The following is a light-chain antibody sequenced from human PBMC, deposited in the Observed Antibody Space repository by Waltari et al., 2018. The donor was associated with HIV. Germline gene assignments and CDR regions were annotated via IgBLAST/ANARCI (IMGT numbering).Light chain of an antibody. V-gene: IGLV2-14*03. J-gene: IGLJ2*01. CDR1: STDSRFYQY. CDR2: DIN. Sequence: QSALTQPASVSGFLGQSINISCTGISTDSRFYQYVSWYQQYPGKIPRLIIFDINNRPSGVSDHFPGSRSGNSASLTVSGLQSGDEAHYYCASNRLDYTLIFGGGTKLTVL. CDR3: ASNRLDYTLI.